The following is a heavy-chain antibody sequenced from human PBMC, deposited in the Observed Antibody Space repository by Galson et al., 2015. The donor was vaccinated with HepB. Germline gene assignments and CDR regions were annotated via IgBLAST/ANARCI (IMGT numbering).Heavy chain of an antibody. CDR3: TTQLGYCSGGSCYSGWFDP. CDR2: IKSKTDGGTT. V-gene: IGHV3-15*01. J-gene: IGHJ5*02. Sequence: SLRLSCAASGFTFSNAWMSWVRQAPGKGLEWVGRIKSKTDGGTTDYAAPVKGRFTISRDDSKNTLYLQMNSLKTEDTAVYYCTTQLGYCSGGSCYSGWFDPWGQGTLVTVSS. CDR1: GFTFSNAW. D-gene: IGHD2-15*01.